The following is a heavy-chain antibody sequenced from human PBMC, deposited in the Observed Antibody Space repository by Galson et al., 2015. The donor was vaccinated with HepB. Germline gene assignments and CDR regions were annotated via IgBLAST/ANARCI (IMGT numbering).Heavy chain of an antibody. CDR1: GFRFSGYA. Sequence: SLRLSCAASGFRFSGYAMYWVRQAPGKGLEWVSALPYDGTQKYYVDSVKGRFSISRDNSKSTLYLQMNSLRPEDTAVYYCARISRSSGIDSWGQGTLVSVSS. CDR2: LPYDGTQK. D-gene: IGHD3-10*01. V-gene: IGHV3-30*04. CDR3: ARISRSSGIDS. J-gene: IGHJ4*02.